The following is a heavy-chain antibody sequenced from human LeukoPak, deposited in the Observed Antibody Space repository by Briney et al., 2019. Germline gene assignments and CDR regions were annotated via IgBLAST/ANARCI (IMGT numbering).Heavy chain of an antibody. CDR3: ARACYYDSSGYCHDAFDI. CDR2: ISSSSSTI. J-gene: IGHJ3*02. V-gene: IGHV3-48*04. D-gene: IGHD3-22*01. Sequence: GGSLRLSCAASGFTFSSYSMNCVRQAPGKGLEWVSYISSSSSTIYYADSVKGRFTISRDNAKNSLYLQMNSLRAEDTAVYYCARACYYDSSGYCHDAFDIWGQGTMVTVSS. CDR1: GFTFSSYS.